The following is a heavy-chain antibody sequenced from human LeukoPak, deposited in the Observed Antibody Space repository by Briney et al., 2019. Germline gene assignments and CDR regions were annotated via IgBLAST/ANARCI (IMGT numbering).Heavy chain of an antibody. CDR1: GFTFSSYA. CDR3: AKTIVGATRTQYYFDY. J-gene: IGHJ4*02. Sequence: GGSLRLSCAASGFTFSSYAMSWVRQAPGKGLEWVSAISGSGGRTYYADSVKGRFTISRDNSKNTLYLQMNSLRAEDTAVYYCAKTIVGATRTQYYFDYWGQGTLVTVSS. D-gene: IGHD1-26*01. V-gene: IGHV3-23*01. CDR2: ISGSGGRT.